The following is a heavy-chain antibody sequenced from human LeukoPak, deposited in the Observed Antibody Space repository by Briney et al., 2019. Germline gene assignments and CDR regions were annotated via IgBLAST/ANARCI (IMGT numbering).Heavy chain of an antibody. CDR1: GFSFSHYT. D-gene: IGHD5-12*01. Sequence: GGSLRLSCAASGFSFSHYTMNWVRQTPGKGPEWISSINPAGTSTYYADSVKGRFTISRDAAKNSLYLQMNSLRVEDTALYYCVRDFSGESGYGGYWGPGTLVTVSS. CDR2: INPAGTST. CDR3: VRDFSGESGYGGY. J-gene: IGHJ4*02. V-gene: IGHV3-21*01.